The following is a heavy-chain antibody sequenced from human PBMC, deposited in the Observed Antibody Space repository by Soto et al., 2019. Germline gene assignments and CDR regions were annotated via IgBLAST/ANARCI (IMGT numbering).Heavy chain of an antibody. Sequence: ASVKVSCKASGGTFSSYAISWVRQAPGQGLEWMGGIIPIFGTANYAQKFQGRVTITADESTSTAYMELSSLRSEDTAMYYCAREGYCSSTSCQSSLYYYGMDVWGQGTTVTVSS. CDR1: GGTFSSYA. J-gene: IGHJ6*02. D-gene: IGHD2-2*01. V-gene: IGHV1-69*13. CDR3: AREGYCSSTSCQSSLYYYGMDV. CDR2: IIPIFGTA.